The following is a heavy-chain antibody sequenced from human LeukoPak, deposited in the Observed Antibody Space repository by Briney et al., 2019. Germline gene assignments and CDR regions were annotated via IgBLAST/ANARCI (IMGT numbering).Heavy chain of an antibody. CDR1: GLTFSSYG. D-gene: IGHD1-26*01. Sequence: ARSLTLSCAASGLTFSSYGMHWLRQPPGKGLEWLAVVCFDGSNKYYPAFVKGRFALFRDNSQNTLLPQMNSLNADGTAFYLFSTRSGGSSHDYFYYCGEGALVTVSS. CDR2: VCFDGSNK. V-gene: IGHV3-33*01. CDR3: STRSGGSSHDYFYY. J-gene: IGHJ4*02.